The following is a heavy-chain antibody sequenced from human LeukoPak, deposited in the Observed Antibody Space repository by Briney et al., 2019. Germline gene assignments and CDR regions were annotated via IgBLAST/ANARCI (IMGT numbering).Heavy chain of an antibody. D-gene: IGHD3-22*01. CDR2: INHSGST. V-gene: IGHV4-34*01. CDR1: GGSFSGYY. J-gene: IGHJ5*02. CDR3: ATEWISSGYYYSSWFDP. Sequence: KPSETLSPTCAVYGGSFSGYYWSWIRQPPGKGLEWIGEINHSGSTNYNPSLKSRVTISVDTSKNQFSLKLSSVTAADTAVYYCATEWISSGYYYSSWFDPWGQGTLVTVSS.